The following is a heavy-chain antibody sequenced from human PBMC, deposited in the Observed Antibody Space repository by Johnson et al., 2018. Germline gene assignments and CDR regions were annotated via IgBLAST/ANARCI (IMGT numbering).Heavy chain of an antibody. CDR3: ANSGGSQGWVLDG. CDR2: IKPDGTEI. Sequence: VQLVQSGGALVQPGGSLRLSCVGSGFPFSDYWMTWVRQSPGKGLEWVANIKPDGTEIYSVESVKGRFTISRNNAKTSLDLQMNRLRAEDPALYYVANSGGSQGWVLDGWGKGTTVIVSS. D-gene: IGHD2-15*01. V-gene: IGHV3-7*03. J-gene: IGHJ6*04. CDR1: GFPFSDYW.